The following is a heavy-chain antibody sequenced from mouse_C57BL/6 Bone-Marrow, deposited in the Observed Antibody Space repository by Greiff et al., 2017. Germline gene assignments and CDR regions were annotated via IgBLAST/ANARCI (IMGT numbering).Heavy chain of an antibody. D-gene: IGHD2-4*01. J-gene: IGHJ4*01. Sequence: VQLQQPGAELVKPGASVKLSCKASGYTFTSYWMHWVKQRPGQGLEWIGMIHPNSGSTNYNEKFKSKATLTVDKSSSTAYMQLSSLTSEDSAVYYCAREGNYDYDDAMDYWDQGTSVTVSS. CDR1: GYTFTSYW. V-gene: IGHV1-64*01. CDR2: IHPNSGST. CDR3: AREGNYDYDDAMDY.